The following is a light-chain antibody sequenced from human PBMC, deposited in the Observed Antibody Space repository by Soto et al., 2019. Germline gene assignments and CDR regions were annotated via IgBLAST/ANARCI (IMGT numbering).Light chain of an antibody. CDR3: QESDGSSDHYV. CDR1: NIGSIA. Sequence: SYELAQPPSVSVAPGQTARIPCGGNNIGSIAVHWYQQKPGRAPVLVVYDDSDRPSGIPERFSGSNSGNTATLTISRVEVGDEADYYCQESDGSSDHYVFGTGTKVTVL. V-gene: IGLV3-21*02. J-gene: IGLJ1*01. CDR2: DDS.